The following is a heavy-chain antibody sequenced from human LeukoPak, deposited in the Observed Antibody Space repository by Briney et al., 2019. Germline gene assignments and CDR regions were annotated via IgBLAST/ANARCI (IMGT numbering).Heavy chain of an antibody. CDR2: IYYSGNT. CDR3: ARVGQLAFDY. CDR1: GGSISSSTYY. J-gene: IGHJ4*02. D-gene: IGHD6-13*01. Sequence: SETLSLTCTVSGGSISSSTYYWGWIRQPPGKGLEWIGSIYYSGNTYYNPSLKSRVTISVDTSKNQFSLKLSPVTAADTAVYYCARVGQLAFDYWGQGTLVTVSS. V-gene: IGHV4-39*07.